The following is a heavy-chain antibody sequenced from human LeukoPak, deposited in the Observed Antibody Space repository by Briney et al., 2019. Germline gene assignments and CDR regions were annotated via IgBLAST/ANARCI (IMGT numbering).Heavy chain of an antibody. CDR2: IYHRGIT. D-gene: IGHD3-22*01. CDR3: ATERGGYDTSGNYYNWFDP. Sequence: SETLSLTCTVSGGSISSYYWSWIRQPPGKGLEWIGNIYHRGITNYNPSLKSRVTISVDTSKNQVSLKLRSVTAADTAVYYCATERGGYDTSGNYYNWFDPWGQGTLVIVSS. CDR1: GGSISSYY. V-gene: IGHV4-59*01. J-gene: IGHJ5*02.